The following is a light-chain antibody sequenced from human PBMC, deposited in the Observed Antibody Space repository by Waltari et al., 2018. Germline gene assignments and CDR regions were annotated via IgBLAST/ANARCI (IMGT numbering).Light chain of an antibody. CDR3: CSYAGPDNHVV. CDR2: DDN. CDR1: SSDIGGYNY. Sequence: QSPLTQPRPVSGSPAQSVTISCSGTSSDIGGYNYVSWYQQYPAKAPILIICDDNKRPPVVPDLFSGSTSGNTAVLTISGLQAEDEADYYCCSYAGPDNHVVFGGGTKMTVL. J-gene: IGLJ2*01. V-gene: IGLV2-11*01.